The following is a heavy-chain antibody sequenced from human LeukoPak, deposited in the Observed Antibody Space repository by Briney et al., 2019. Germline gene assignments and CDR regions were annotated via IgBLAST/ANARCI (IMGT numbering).Heavy chain of an antibody. CDR2: ISYDGSNK. V-gene: IGHV3-30*18. D-gene: IGHD5-18*01. Sequence: GGSLRLSCAASGFTFSSYGMHWVRQAPGKGLEWVAVISYDGSNKYYADSVKGRFTISRDNSKNTLYLQMNSLRAEDTAVYYCAKAKVGTAMELFYYWGQGTLVTVSS. J-gene: IGHJ4*02. CDR3: AKAKVGTAMELFYY. CDR1: GFTFSSYG.